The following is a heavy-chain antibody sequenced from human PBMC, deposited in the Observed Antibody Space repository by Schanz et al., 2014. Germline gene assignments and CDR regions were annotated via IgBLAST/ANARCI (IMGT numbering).Heavy chain of an antibody. D-gene: IGHD1-26*01. Sequence: VQLVESGGGVVQPGRSLRLSCAASGFNISTYGMHWVRQAPGKGLEWVANINQDGSEKYYVDSVKGRFTISRDNAKNSLYLQMNSLRAEDTAVYYCARDMTSMGESGFYYYGMDVWGQGTTATVSS. CDR1: GFNISTYG. CDR3: ARDMTSMGESGFYYYGMDV. J-gene: IGHJ6*02. V-gene: IGHV3-7*01. CDR2: INQDGSEK.